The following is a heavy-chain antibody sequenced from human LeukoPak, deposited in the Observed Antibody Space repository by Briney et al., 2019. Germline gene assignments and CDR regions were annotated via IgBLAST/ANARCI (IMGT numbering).Heavy chain of an antibody. J-gene: IGHJ4*02. CDR3: ARQFRDSSGYYSYYFDY. Sequence: GESLKIACQGSGYSFGYIFSTYWLGWVRQMPGNGLEWVGIIYPGDSDTRYSPSFQGQVTISADKSISTAYLQWSSLKASDTAMYYCARQFRDSSGYYSYYFDYWGQGTLVTVSS. CDR1: GYSFGYIFSTYW. V-gene: IGHV5-51*01. D-gene: IGHD3-22*01. CDR2: IYPGDSDT.